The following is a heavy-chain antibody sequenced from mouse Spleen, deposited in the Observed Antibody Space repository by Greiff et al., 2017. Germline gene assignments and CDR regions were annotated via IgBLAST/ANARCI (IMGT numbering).Heavy chain of an antibody. CDR1: GFSLTSYE. J-gene: IGHJ1*01. Sequence: VQLVESGPGLVAPSQRLFITCTVSGFSLTSYEINWVRQPPGKGLERLGVIWPGGSTNNNSALLTRLGISKVNSKCIGFLKLTTLQTDDTSIYYCGRGGLRAYWGAGTTVTVSS. CDR3: GRGGLRAY. CDR2: IWPGGST. D-gene: IGHD1-1*01. V-gene: IGHV2S3*01.